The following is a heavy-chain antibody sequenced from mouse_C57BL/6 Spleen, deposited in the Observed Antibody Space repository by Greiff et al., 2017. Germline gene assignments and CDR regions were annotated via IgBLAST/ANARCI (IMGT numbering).Heavy chain of an antibody. V-gene: IGHV1-26*01. Sequence: VQLQQSGPELVKPGASVKISCKASGYTFTDYYMNWVKQSHGKSLEWIGDINPNNGGTSYNQKFKGKATLTVDKSSSTAYMELRSLTSEDSAVYYCARELWLRRGAWFAYWGQGTLVTVSA. CDR2: INPNNGGT. CDR3: ARELWLRRGAWFAY. CDR1: GYTFTDYY. J-gene: IGHJ3*01. D-gene: IGHD2-2*01.